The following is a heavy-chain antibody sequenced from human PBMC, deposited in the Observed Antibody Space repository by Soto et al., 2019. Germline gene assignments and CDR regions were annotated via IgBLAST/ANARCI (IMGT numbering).Heavy chain of an antibody. CDR2: ISGSGGST. CDR3: AKDPPSIAAGSAPFDY. CDR1: GFTFSSYA. V-gene: IGHV3-23*01. D-gene: IGHD6-13*01. J-gene: IGHJ4*02. Sequence: GGSLRLSCAASGFTFSSYAMSWVRQAPGKGLEWVSAISGSGGSTYYADSVKGRFTISRDNSKNTLYLQMNSLRAEDTAVYYCAKDPPSIAAGSAPFDYWGQGTLVTVSS.